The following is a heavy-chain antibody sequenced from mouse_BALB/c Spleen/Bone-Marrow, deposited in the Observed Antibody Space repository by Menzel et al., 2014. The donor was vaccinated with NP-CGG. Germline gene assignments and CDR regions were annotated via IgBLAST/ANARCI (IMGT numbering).Heavy chain of an antibody. CDR2: ISDGGSYT. D-gene: IGHD2-14*01. V-gene: IGHV5-4*02. Sequence: EVKLVESGGGLVKPGGSLKLSCAASGFTFSDYYMYWVRQTPEKRLEWVATISDGGSYTYYPDSVKGRFTISRDNAKNNLCLQMSSLKSEDTAMYYCARDALYRYDGGYAMDYWGQGTSVTVSS. CDR3: ARDALYRYDGGYAMDY. J-gene: IGHJ4*01. CDR1: GFTFSDYY.